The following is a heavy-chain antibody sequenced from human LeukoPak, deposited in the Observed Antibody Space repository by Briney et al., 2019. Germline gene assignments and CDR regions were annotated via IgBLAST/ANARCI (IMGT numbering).Heavy chain of an antibody. CDR2: ISGSGGST. V-gene: IGHV3-23*01. D-gene: IGHD2-2*01. J-gene: IGHJ3*01. CDR3: AKDRSCSGSSCNVGS. CDR1: GFTFSSFA. Sequence: GGSLRLYCAGSGFTFSSFAMSWVRQAPGKGLEWVSAISGSGGSTFYAGSVKGRFTISRDNSKNTLFLQMNGLRAEDTAVYYCAKDRSCSGSSCNVGSWGQGTMVTVSS.